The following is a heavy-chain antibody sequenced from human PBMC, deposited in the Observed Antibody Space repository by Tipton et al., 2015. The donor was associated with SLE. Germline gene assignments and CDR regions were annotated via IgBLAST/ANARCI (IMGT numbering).Heavy chain of an antibody. CDR3: SRDGAMIVPRGSFDI. Sequence: TLSLTCTVSGGSISSYYWSWIRQPAGKGLEWIGRIYTSGSTNYNPSLKSRVPMSVDTSKNQFSLKLSSVTAAGTAVYYCSRDGAMIVPRGSFDIWGQGTMVTVSS. J-gene: IGHJ3*02. D-gene: IGHD3-22*01. CDR2: IYTSGST. V-gene: IGHV4-4*07. CDR1: GGSISSYY.